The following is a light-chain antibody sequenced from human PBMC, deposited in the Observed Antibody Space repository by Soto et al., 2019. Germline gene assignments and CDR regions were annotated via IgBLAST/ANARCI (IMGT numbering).Light chain of an antibody. CDR2: DAS. CDR3: QQRSNWPRGT. V-gene: IGKV3D-20*02. Sequence: EIVLTQSPGTLSLSPGERATLSCRASQSLSSSYLAWYQQKPGQAPRLLIYDASNRATGIPARFSGSGSGTDFTLTISSLEPEDFAVYYCQQRSNWPRGTFGQGTKV. J-gene: IGKJ1*01. CDR1: QSLSSSY.